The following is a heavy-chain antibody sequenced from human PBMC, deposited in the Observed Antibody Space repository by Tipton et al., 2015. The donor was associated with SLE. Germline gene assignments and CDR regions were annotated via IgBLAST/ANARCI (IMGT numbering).Heavy chain of an antibody. V-gene: IGHV4-31*03. CDR3: ARGGLGYSYYYYMDV. CDR2: VYYSGTT. Sequence: TLSLTCTVSEGAISSGRYYWTWIRQLPGQGLEWIGYVYYSGTTSYNPSLKSRVTISVDTSMNQFSLKLSSVTAADTAVYYCARGGLGYSYYYYMDVWGKGTTVTVSS. J-gene: IGHJ6*03. D-gene: IGHD5-18*01. CDR1: EGAISSGRYY.